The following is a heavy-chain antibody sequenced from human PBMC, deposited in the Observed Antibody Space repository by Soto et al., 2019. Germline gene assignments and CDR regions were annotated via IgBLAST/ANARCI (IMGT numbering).Heavy chain of an antibody. D-gene: IGHD1-26*01. Sequence: GGSLRLSCAASGFTFSNFAMSWVRQAPGKGLEWVSGLSGSGGITYYADSVKGRFTISRDNSKNTLYLQMNSLRAEDTAIYYCAKDEARSGSSFGCAFDIWGQGTMVTVSS. CDR3: AKDEARSGSSFGCAFDI. V-gene: IGHV3-23*01. CDR1: GFTFSNFA. J-gene: IGHJ3*02. CDR2: LSGSGGIT.